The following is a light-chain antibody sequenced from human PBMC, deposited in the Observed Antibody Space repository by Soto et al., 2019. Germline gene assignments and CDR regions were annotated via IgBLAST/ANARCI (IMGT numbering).Light chain of an antibody. CDR3: SSYTISSTLYGV. J-gene: IGLJ2*01. Sequence: QSALTQPASVSGSPGQSITISCTGTSSDVGGYNYVSWYQQHPGKAPKLMIYEVSNRPSGVSNRFSGSKSGNTASLTISGLQAEDEADYYCSSYTISSTLYGVFGGGTKLTVL. CDR2: EVS. V-gene: IGLV2-14*01. CDR1: SSDVGGYNY.